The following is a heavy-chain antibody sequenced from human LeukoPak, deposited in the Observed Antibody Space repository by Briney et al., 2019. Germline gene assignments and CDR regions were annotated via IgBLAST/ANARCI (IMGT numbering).Heavy chain of an antibody. J-gene: IGHJ3*02. Sequence: SVKVSCKASGFTFTSSAMQWVRQARGQRLEWIGWIVVGSGNTNYAQKFQERVTITRDMSTSTAYMELSSLRSEDTAVYYCATVDTGYSSNWNSWYAFDIWGQGTMVTVSS. D-gene: IGHD6-13*01. CDR3: ATVDTGYSSNWNSWYAFDI. CDR1: GFTFTSSA. V-gene: IGHV1-58*02. CDR2: IVVGSGNT.